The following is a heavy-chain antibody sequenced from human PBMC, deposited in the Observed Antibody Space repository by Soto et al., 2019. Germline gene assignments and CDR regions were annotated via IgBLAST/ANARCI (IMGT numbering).Heavy chain of an antibody. CDR3: AHRRGYGVRDYFDY. CDR2: IYWDDDK. Sequence: QITLKESGPTLVKPTQTLTLTCTFSGFSLSTSGVGVGWIRQPPGKALEWLALIYWDDDKRYSPSLKSRLTTXKXPXIHQVVLTMPNLDPVDTATYYCAHRRGYGVRDYFDYWGQGTLVTVSS. J-gene: IGHJ4*02. D-gene: IGHD4-17*01. CDR1: GFSLSTSGVG. V-gene: IGHV2-5*02.